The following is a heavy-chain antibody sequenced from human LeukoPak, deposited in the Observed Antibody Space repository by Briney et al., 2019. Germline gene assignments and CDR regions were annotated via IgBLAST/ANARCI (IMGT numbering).Heavy chain of an antibody. Sequence: GGSLRLSCAASGFTFSDYYMSWVRQAPGKGLEWVSVIYSGGSTYYADSVKGRFTISRDNSKNTLYLQMNSLRAEDTAVYYCARVGGVAGREDWFDPWGQGTLVTVSS. J-gene: IGHJ5*02. V-gene: IGHV3-66*01. D-gene: IGHD6-19*01. CDR3: ARVGGVAGREDWFDP. CDR1: GFTFSDYY. CDR2: IYSGGST.